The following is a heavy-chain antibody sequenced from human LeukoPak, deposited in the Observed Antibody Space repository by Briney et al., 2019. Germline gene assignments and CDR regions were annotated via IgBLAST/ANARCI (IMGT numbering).Heavy chain of an antibody. D-gene: IGHD3-9*01. CDR3: ARGPFNDILTGYNFDY. CDR2: IYYSGST. CDR1: GGSISSYY. Sequence: PSETLSLTCTVSGGSISSYYWSWIRQPPGKGLEWIGYIYYSGSTNYNPSLKSRVTISVDTSKNQFSLKLSSVTAADTAVYYCARGPFNDILTGYNFDYWGQGTLVTFSS. J-gene: IGHJ4*02. V-gene: IGHV4-59*01.